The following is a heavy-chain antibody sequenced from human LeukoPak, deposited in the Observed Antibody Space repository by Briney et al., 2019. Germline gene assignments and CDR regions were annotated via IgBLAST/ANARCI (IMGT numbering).Heavy chain of an antibody. J-gene: IGHJ4*02. CDR3: ARVVSSSWYQVPYYFDY. D-gene: IGHD6-13*01. CDR2: IYYSGST. CDR1: GFTFSSYA. V-gene: IGHV4-59*01. Sequence: PGGSLRLSCAASGFTFSSYAMSWVRQAPGKGLEWIGYIYYSGSTNYNPSLKSRVTISVDTSKNQFSLKLSSVTAADTAVYYCARVVSSSWYQVPYYFDYWGQGTLVTVSS.